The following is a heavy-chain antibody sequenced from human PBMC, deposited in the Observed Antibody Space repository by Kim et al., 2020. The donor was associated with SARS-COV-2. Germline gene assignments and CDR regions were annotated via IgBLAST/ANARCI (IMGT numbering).Heavy chain of an antibody. CDR1: GGSFSAYY. Sequence: SETLSLTCAVYGGSFSAYYWSWIRQPPGKGLEWIGEINHSGSTNYNPSLKSRVTISVDTSKNQFSLKLSSVTAADKAVYYCARGTRQWLVRGPYYYYMDVWGKGTTVTVSS. J-gene: IGHJ6*03. CDR3: ARGTRQWLVRGPYYYYMDV. V-gene: IGHV4-34*01. CDR2: INHSGST. D-gene: IGHD6-19*01.